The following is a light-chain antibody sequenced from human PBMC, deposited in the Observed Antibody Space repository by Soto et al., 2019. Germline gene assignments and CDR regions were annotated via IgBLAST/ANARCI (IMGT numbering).Light chain of an antibody. CDR1: SSDVGSHNL. J-gene: IGLJ1*01. CDR2: EGS. Sequence: QSVLTQPASVSGSPGQSITISCTGTSSDVGSHNLVSWYQQHPGKAPKLIIYEGSKRPSGVSNRFSGSKSGNTASLTISGLQAEDEADYYCCSYAGSSTFLFGTGTKAPS. V-gene: IGLV2-23*01. CDR3: CSYAGSSTFL.